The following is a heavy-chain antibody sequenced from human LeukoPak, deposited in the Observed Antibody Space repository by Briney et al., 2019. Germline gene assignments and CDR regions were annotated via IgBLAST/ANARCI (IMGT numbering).Heavy chain of an antibody. CDR3: ARGRRRDYYDSSGYLLPPAFDI. Sequence: ASVEVSCKASGYTFTGYYMHWVRQAPGQGLEWMGWINPNSGGTNYAQKFQGWVTMTRDTSISTAYMELSRLRSDDTAVYYCARGRRRDYYDSSGYLLPPAFDIWGQGTMVTVSS. V-gene: IGHV1-2*04. D-gene: IGHD3-22*01. J-gene: IGHJ3*02. CDR1: GYTFTGYY. CDR2: INPNSGGT.